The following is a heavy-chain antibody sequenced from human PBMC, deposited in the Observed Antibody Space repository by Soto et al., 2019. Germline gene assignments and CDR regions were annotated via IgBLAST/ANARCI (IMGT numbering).Heavy chain of an antibody. CDR2: ISWNSGSI. J-gene: IGHJ6*02. D-gene: IGHD3-10*01. Sequence: SLRLSCAASGFTFDDYAMHWVRQAPGKGLEWVSGISWNSGSIGYADSVKGRFTISRDNAKNSLYLQMNSLRAEDTALYYCAKDMAYGSGSYFGLGYYYGMDVWGQGTTVTVSS. CDR3: AKDMAYGSGSYFGLGYYYGMDV. V-gene: IGHV3-9*01. CDR1: GFTFDDYA.